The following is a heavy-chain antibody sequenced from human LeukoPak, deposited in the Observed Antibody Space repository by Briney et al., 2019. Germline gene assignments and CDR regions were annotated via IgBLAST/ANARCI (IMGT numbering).Heavy chain of an antibody. V-gene: IGHV1-24*01. D-gene: IGHD3-10*01. CDR1: GYTLTELS. J-gene: IGHJ5*02. CDR3: ATTYYYDSGSYVGEAWFDP. CDR2: FDPEDGET. Sequence: ASVKVSCKVSGYTLTELSMPWVRQAPGKGLEWMGGFDPEDGETIYAQKFQGRVTMTEDTSADTAYMELSSLRSEDTAVYYCATTYYYDSGSYVGEAWFDPWGQGTLVTVSS.